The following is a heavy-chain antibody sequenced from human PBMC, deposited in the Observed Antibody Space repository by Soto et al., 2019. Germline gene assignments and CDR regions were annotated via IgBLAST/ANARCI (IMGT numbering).Heavy chain of an antibody. D-gene: IGHD6-13*01. Sequence: QVQLVQSGAEVKKPGASVKVSCTASGYTFTSYGISWVRQAPGQGLEWMGWISAYNGNTNYAQKLQGRVTMTTDTSTSTAYMELRSLRSDDTAVYYCAREVAAAGTRENWFDRWGQGTLVTVSS. CDR2: ISAYNGNT. V-gene: IGHV1-18*01. CDR3: AREVAAAGTRENWFDR. CDR1: GYTFTSYG. J-gene: IGHJ5*02.